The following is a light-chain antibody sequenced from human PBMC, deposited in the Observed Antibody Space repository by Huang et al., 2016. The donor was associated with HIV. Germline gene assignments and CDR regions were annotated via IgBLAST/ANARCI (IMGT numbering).Light chain of an antibody. CDR1: QSVLNYYNNKNY. J-gene: IGKJ1*01. V-gene: IGKV4-1*01. Sequence: DIVMTQSPDSLAVSLGERATINCKSSQSVLNYYNNKNYLAWYQQKSGHPPRLLMYWSSTRESVVPDRFSGSGSGTDFTLTISSLQAEDMAFYYCHQYYDTPGTFGQGTQVEIK. CDR3: HQYYDTPGT. CDR2: WSS.